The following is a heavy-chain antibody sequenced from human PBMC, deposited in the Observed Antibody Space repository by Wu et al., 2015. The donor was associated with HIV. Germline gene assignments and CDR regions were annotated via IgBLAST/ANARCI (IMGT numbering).Heavy chain of an antibody. CDR2: ISAQNGNT. D-gene: IGHD3-22*01. CDR3: ARGHYYDSSSSPMY. V-gene: IGHV1-18*01. Sequence: QVQLVQSESEMKKPESSVKVSCKASGGTLSSYAISWVRQAPGQGLEWMGWISAQNGNTKYAQKFQGRVTMTTDTSSSTAYMELRSLRSDDTAVYFCARGHYYDSSSSPMYWGLGTLVTVSS. J-gene: IGHJ4*02. CDR1: GGTLSSYA.